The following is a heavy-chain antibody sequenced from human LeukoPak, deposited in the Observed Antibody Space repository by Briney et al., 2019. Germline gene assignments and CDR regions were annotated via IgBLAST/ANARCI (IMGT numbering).Heavy chain of an antibody. CDR1: GGSFSDYY. Sequence: PSETLSLTCAVYGGSFSDYYWTWIRQTPGKGLEWIGEMSPSGSSNYNPSLKSRVTISVDTSKNQFSLKLRSVTAADTAVYYCARGRQDVNMILVVMAGVSYYLDVWSKGTPVTVS. D-gene: IGHD3-22*01. V-gene: IGHV4-34*01. J-gene: IGHJ6*03. CDR3: ARGRQDVNMILVVMAGVSYYLDV. CDR2: MSPSGSS.